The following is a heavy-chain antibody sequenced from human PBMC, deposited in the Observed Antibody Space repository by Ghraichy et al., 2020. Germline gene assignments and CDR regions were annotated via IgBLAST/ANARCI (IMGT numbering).Heavy chain of an antibody. CDR1: GGSISSYY. Sequence: SETLSLTCTVSGGSISSYYWSWIRQPPGKGLEWIGYIYYTGTTNYNPSLKSRLTISVDTSTNHFSLRLSSVTAADTAIYYCARYTVAAAGSFYYFDYWGQGKLVTVSS. CDR3: ARYTVAAAGSFYYFDY. D-gene: IGHD6-13*01. CDR2: IYYTGTT. V-gene: IGHV4-59*01. J-gene: IGHJ4*02.